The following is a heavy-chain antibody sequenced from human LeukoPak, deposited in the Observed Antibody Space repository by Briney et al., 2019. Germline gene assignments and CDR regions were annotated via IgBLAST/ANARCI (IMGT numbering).Heavy chain of an antibody. V-gene: IGHV4-59*08. CDR2: IYYSGST. CDR1: GGSISSYY. Sequence: SETLSLTCTVSGGSISSYYWSWIRQPPGKGLEWIWYIYYSGSTNYNPSLKSRVTISVDTSKNQFSLKLSSVTAADTAVYYCARHMRITMVRGVNYFDYWGQGTLVTVSS. J-gene: IGHJ4*02. CDR3: ARHMRITMVRGVNYFDY. D-gene: IGHD3-10*01.